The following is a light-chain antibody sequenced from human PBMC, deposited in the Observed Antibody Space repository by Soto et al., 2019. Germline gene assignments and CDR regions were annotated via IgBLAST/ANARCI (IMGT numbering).Light chain of an antibody. CDR1: QSVSRN. V-gene: IGKV3-15*01. Sequence: EIAMTQSPATLSVSPGERATLSCRASQSVSRNLAWYQQKPGQAPRLLIYGASTRATGIPARFSGSGSGTEFTLTISSLQSEDFAVYYWQQYNNCAPRAWTCGQGTKLDLK. CDR2: GAS. J-gene: IGKJ1*01. CDR3: QQYNNCAPRAWT.